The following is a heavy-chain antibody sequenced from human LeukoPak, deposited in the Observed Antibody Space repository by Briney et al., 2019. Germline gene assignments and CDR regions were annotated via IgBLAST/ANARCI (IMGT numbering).Heavy chain of an antibody. CDR1: GLTFSSYD. D-gene: IGHD1-26*01. CDR2: FTGSGGST. J-gene: IGHJ3*02. Sequence: GGSLRLSCAASGLTFSSYDMSWVRQAPGKGLEWVSTFTGSGGSTYYADSVKGRFTISRDNSKNTLYLQMNSLRAEDTAVYYCAKQVGATTNDAFDIWGQGTMVTVSS. V-gene: IGHV3-23*01. CDR3: AKQVGATTNDAFDI.